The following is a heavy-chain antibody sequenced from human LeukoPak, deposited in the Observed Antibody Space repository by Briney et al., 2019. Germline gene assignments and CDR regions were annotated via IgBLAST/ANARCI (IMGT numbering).Heavy chain of an antibody. D-gene: IGHD6-13*01. Sequence: ASVKVSCKASGYIFTSHAMHWVRQAPGQRLEWMGWINAGNGNTKYSQKFQGRVTITRDTSATTVYMELSSLRSEDTAVYYCARDIDRVFNWFDPWGQGTLATVSS. V-gene: IGHV1-3*01. CDR2: INAGNGNT. CDR3: ARDIDRVFNWFDP. CDR1: GYIFTSHA. J-gene: IGHJ5*02.